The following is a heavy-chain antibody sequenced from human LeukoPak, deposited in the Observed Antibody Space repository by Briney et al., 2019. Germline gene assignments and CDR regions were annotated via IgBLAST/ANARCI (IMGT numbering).Heavy chain of an antibody. CDR2: INPNSGGT. D-gene: IGHD2-2*01. J-gene: IGHJ5*02. CDR1: GYTFTGYY. V-gene: IGHV1-2*02. Sequence: GASVKVSFKASGYTFTGYYMHWVRQAPGQGLEWMGWINPNSGGTNYAQKFQGRVTMTRDTSISTAYMELSRLRSDDTAVYYCARDSGYCSSTSCYVWFDPWGQGTLVTVSS. CDR3: ARDSGYCSSTSCYVWFDP.